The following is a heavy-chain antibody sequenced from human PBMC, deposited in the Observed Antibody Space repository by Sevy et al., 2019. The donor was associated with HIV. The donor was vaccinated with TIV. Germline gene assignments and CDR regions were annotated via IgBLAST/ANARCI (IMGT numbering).Heavy chain of an antibody. Sequence: GSLRLSCAASGFTFSSFSMNWVRQAPGKGLEWVSYIGGSSRSINYADSVKGRFTISRDNAKNSLYLQMNSLREEDTAVYYCVRDLNHAFDIWGQGTMVTVSS. CDR2: IGGSSRSI. CDR1: GFTFSSFS. V-gene: IGHV3-48*02. CDR3: VRDLNHAFDI. J-gene: IGHJ3*02.